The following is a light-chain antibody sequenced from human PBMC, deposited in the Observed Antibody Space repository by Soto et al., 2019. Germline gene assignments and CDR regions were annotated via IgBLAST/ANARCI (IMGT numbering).Light chain of an antibody. CDR1: QSITDY. Sequence: GGRVTITCRASQSITDYLNWYQQKPGKAPKLLIYAAYSLQSGVPSRFSGSGSGTDFSLTISSLQPEDSATYYCQQSYSSPVTFGQGTKVDIK. CDR3: QQSYSSPVT. V-gene: IGKV1-39*01. J-gene: IGKJ2*01. CDR2: AAY.